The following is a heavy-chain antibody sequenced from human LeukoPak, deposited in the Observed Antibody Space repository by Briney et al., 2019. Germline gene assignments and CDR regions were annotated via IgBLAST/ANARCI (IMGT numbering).Heavy chain of an antibody. J-gene: IGHJ4*02. CDR1: GFTFSNSA. D-gene: IGHD3-10*01. CDR2: ISGSGGSI. Sequence: PGGSLRLSCAASGFTFSNSAMSWVRQAPRKGLEWVLGISGSGGSIYYADSVKGRFTISRDNSKNTVFLQMNSLRGEDTGVYYCAKEQGDYDSGSYFNYWGQGTLVTVSS. V-gene: IGHV3-23*01. CDR3: AKEQGDYDSGSYFNY.